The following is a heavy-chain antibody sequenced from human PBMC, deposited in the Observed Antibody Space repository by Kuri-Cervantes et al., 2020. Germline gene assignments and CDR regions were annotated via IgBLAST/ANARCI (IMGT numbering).Heavy chain of an antibody. V-gene: IGHV3-53*01. D-gene: IGHD1-26*01. CDR3: ARERSGSYYYGMDV. J-gene: IGHJ6*02. Sequence: GGSLRLSCAASGFTVSSNPMNWVRQAPGKGLEWVSIIYASGSTYYADSVKGRFTISRDNSKNTLYLQMNSLRAEDTAVYYCARERSGSYYYGMDVWGQGTTVTVSS. CDR1: GFTVSSNP. CDR2: IYASGST.